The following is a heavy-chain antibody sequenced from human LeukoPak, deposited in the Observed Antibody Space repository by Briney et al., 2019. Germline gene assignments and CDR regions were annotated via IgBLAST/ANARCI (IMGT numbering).Heavy chain of an antibody. CDR2: ISAYNGNP. J-gene: IGHJ3*02. CDR1: GYTFTSYG. D-gene: IGHD6-19*01. CDR3: ARHPGWLGAFDI. Sequence: ASVKVSCRASGYTFTSYGISWVRQAPGQGLEWMGWISAYNGNPNYEQKLQGRVTMNTDTSTSAAYMELRSLRSDDAAVYYCARHPGWLGAFDIWGQGTMVTDSS. V-gene: IGHV1-18*01.